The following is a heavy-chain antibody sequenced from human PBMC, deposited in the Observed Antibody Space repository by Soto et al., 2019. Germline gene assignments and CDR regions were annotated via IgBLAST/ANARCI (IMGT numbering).Heavy chain of an antibody. CDR2: INPNGGDT. CDR3: ARQGSFDYTSIDQ. V-gene: IGHV1-2*02. CDR1: GYTFTGYY. J-gene: IGHJ4*02. D-gene: IGHD4-4*01. Sequence: GASVKVSCKASGYTFTGYYIHWLRQAPGRGLEWMGWINPNGGDTTYAQAFQGRVTMTRDTSISTASMVLTTLTSDDTAMYYCARQGSFDYTSIDQWGQGTLVTVSS.